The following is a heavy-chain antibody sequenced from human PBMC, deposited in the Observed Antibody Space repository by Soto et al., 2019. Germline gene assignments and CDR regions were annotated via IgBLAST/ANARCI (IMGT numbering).Heavy chain of an antibody. CDR2: ISAYNGNT. D-gene: IGHD3-10*01. J-gene: IGHJ5*02. Sequence: QVQLVQSGAEVKKPGASVKVSCKASGYTFTSYGISWVRQAPGQGLEGMGWISAYNGNTNYAQKLQGRVTMTTDTSTSTAYMELRSLRSDDTAVYYCARQPFITMVRGVIVWFDPWGQGTLVTVSS. CDR3: ARQPFITMVRGVIVWFDP. V-gene: IGHV1-18*01. CDR1: GYTFTSYG.